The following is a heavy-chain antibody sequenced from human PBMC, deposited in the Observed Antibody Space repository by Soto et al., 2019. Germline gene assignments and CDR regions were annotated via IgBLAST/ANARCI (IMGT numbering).Heavy chain of an antibody. CDR2: INPNSGNI. J-gene: IGHJ4*02. V-gene: IGHV1-8*01. CDR3: ARGRASGSYYLLDY. CDR1: GDGFTTYD. Sequence: GSVKVSFKACGDGFTTYDMNLVRQATGHGLEWIGWINPNSGNIGYAQRFQGRVTMTRDTAIRTAYMEVSSLRSDDTAVYYCARGRASGSYYLLDYWGQGTLVTGSS. D-gene: IGHD3-10*01.